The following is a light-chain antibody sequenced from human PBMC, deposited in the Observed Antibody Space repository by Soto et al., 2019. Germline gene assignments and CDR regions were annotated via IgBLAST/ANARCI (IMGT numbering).Light chain of an antibody. CDR2: GAS. J-gene: IGKJ1*01. CDR1: QGVGSNY. Sequence: GLTQSPGTLSLSPGERATLSCKASQGVGSNYLAWYQQKPGQAPRPLIYGASSRATGIPDRFSGSGSGADFTLTFSRLEPEDCALYYCQQYGSSPWTFGQGTTVAIK. V-gene: IGKV3-20*01. CDR3: QQYGSSPWT.